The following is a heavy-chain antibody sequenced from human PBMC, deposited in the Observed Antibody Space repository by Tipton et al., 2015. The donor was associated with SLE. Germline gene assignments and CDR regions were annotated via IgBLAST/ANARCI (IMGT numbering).Heavy chain of an antibody. CDR1: GGAVNICGLY. J-gene: IGHJ4*02. Sequence: TLSLTCTVSGGAVNICGLYWGWIRPFPGKGLEWIGYIYSSGSSHYNPSLKSRLNISEDTSKNQFSLRLTSVTAADTAVYYCARAGGYCSGSTCSTFFDQWGQGTLVTVSS. V-gene: IGHV4-31*03. CDR2: IYSSGSS. D-gene: IGHD2-15*01. CDR3: ARAGGYCSGSTCSTFFDQ.